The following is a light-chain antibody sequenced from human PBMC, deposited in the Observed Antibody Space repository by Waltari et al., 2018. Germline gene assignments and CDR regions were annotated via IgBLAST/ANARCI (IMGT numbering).Light chain of an antibody. CDR2: CAS. J-gene: IGKJ4*01. CDR3: HLYGSGRT. CDR1: QTVSDSY. V-gene: IGKV3-20*01. Sequence: NVLTQSPGTVSLSPGERATLSCRASQTVSDSYLAWYQHQPGQAPRLLIYCASSRATGIPDRFSGSGSGTDFTLTISRLEPEDSAVYFCHLYGSGRTFGGGTKVEIK.